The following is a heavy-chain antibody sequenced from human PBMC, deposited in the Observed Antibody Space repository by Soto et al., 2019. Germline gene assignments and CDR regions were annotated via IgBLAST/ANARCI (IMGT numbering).Heavy chain of an antibody. CDR2: MNPNSGNT. V-gene: IGHV1-8*01. CDR1: GYTFTSYD. CDR3: ARWMKAHALDI. D-gene: IGHD2-2*03. Sequence: QVQLVQSGAEVKKPGASVKVSCKASGYTFTSYDINWVRQATGQGLEWMGWMNPNSGNTGYAQKFQGRVIMTRNTSISTAYMELSSLRSVESAVYYGARWMKAHALDIWVQGTMVTVSS. J-gene: IGHJ3*02.